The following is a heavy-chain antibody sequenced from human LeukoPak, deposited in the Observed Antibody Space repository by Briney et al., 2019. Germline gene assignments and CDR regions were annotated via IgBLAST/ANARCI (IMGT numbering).Heavy chain of an antibody. D-gene: IGHD6-6*01. CDR3: ARPSAFVDLNY. CDR2: INSDGSST. Sequence: PGGSLRLSCAASGFTFSSYWMHWVRQAPGKGLVWVSSINSDGSSTSYADSVKGRFTISRDNAKNTLYLRMNSLRAEDTAVYYCARPSAFVDLNYWGQGTLVTVSS. CDR1: GFTFSSYW. V-gene: IGHV3-74*01. J-gene: IGHJ4*02.